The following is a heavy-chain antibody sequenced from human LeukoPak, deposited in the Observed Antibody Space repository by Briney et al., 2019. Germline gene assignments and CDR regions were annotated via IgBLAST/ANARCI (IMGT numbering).Heavy chain of an antibody. CDR3: ARSSGHDFDY. J-gene: IGHJ4*02. CDR1: SGSLSSFY. V-gene: IGHV4-4*07. Sequence: PSETLSLTCTVSSGSLSSFYWNWIRQPAGKGLEWVGRIYPSGSTDYNASLKGRVTMSVDTSKKQFSLKLNSVTAADTAVYYCARSSGHDFDYWGQGILVTVSS. CDR2: IYPSGST. D-gene: IGHD5-12*01.